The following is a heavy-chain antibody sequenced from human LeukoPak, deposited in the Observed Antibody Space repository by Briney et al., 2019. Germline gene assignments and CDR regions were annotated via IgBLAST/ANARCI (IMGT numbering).Heavy chain of an antibody. CDR3: ARTWDTAMVPDY. Sequence: PGGSLRLSCAASGFTFSSYAMHWVRQAPGKGLEWVAVISYDGSNKYYADSVKGRFTISRDNSKNTLYLQMNSLRAEDTAVYYCARTWDTAMVPDYWGQGTLVTVSS. J-gene: IGHJ4*02. V-gene: IGHV3-30*04. D-gene: IGHD5-18*01. CDR1: GFTFSSYA. CDR2: ISYDGSNK.